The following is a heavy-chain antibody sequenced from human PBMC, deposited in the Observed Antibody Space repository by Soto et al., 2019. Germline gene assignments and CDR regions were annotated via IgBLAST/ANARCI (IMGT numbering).Heavy chain of an antibody. CDR3: ARNDVSGGGGDY. CDR2: IYHSGST. Sequence: QVQLQESGPGLVKPSGTLSLTCAVSSGSISSSNWWSWVRQPPGKGWEWIGEIYHSGSTNYNPSPRRRVPISVNNPKIHFPLKGGFGTAGDTAVYCGARNDVSGGGGDYWGQGTLVTVSS. J-gene: IGHJ4*02. V-gene: IGHV4-4*01. CDR1: SGSISSSNW. D-gene: IGHD3-10*01.